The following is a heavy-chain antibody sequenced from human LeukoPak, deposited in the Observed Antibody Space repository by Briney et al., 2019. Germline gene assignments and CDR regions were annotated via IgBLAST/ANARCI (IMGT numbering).Heavy chain of an antibody. V-gene: IGHV1-18*01. CDR1: GYTLTSYG. Sequence: GAAMKVFLQASGYTLTSYGISWGRQAPGQGGWWVGRISAYNGNTNYAQKLQGRVTMTTDTSTSTAYMELRSLRSDDTAVYYCARSHLSTVEYAFDIWGQGTMVTVSS. D-gene: IGHD4-23*01. CDR2: ISAYNGNT. CDR3: ARSHLSTVEYAFDI. J-gene: IGHJ3*02.